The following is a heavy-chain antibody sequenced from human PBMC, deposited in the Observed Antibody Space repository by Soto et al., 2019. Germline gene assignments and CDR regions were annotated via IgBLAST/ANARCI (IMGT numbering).Heavy chain of an antibody. CDR2: INHSGST. J-gene: IGHJ5*02. Sequence: LETLSLTCAVYGGSCSGYYWSWIRQPPGKGLEWIGEINHSGSTNYNPSLKSRVTISVDTSKNQFSLKLSSVTAADTAVYYCARQYSSANNWFDPWGQGTLVTVSS. D-gene: IGHD6-25*01. CDR1: GGSCSGYY. V-gene: IGHV4-34*01. CDR3: ARQYSSANNWFDP.